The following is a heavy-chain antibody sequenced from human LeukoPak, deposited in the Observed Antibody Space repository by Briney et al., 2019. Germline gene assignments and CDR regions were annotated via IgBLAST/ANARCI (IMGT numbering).Heavy chain of an antibody. CDR1: GFTFSSYA. CDR3: AKAQQLVLGCNDY. J-gene: IGHJ4*02. V-gene: IGHV3-23*01. CDR2: ISVSGGST. D-gene: IGHD6-13*01. Sequence: PGGSLRLSCPASGFTFSSYAMSWVRQAPGKGLEWVPAISVSGGSTYYADSVKGRFTSSRDNSKNTLYLQMNSRRAEDTAVYYCAKAQQLVLGCNDYWGQGTLVTVSS.